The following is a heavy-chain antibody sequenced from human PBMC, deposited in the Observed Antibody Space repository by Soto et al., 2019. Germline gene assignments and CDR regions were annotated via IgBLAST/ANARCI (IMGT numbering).Heavy chain of an antibody. CDR1: GGSISNGVYY. J-gene: IGHJ4*01. V-gene: IGHV4-31*03. D-gene: IGHD3-10*01. CDR2: IHYSGST. Sequence: SETLSLTCTVSGGSISNGVYYWNWVRQHPGKGLEWIGYIHYSGSTWYNPSLESRVTISVDTSKDQFSLKLRSVTAADTAVYYCARVRGSGNYAAYYFDSWGQGTLVTVSS. CDR3: ARVRGSGNYAAYYFDS.